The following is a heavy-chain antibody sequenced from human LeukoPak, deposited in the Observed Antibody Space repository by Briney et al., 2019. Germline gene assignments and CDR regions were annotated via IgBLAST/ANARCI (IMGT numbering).Heavy chain of an antibody. CDR1: GFTFSSYG. V-gene: IGHV3-30*03. J-gene: IGHJ6*03. Sequence: PGRSLRLSCAASGFTFSSYGMHWVRQAPGKGLEWVAVISYDGSNRYYADSVKGRFTISRDNSKNSLYLQMNSLRAEDTALYYCARDSGAIYSYGYRYYYYYMDVWGKGTTVTVSS. CDR2: ISYDGSNR. D-gene: IGHD5-18*01. CDR3: ARDSGAIYSYGYRYYYYYMDV.